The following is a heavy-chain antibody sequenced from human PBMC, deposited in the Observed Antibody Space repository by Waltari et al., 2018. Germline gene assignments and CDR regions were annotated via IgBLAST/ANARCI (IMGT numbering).Heavy chain of an antibody. J-gene: IGHJ4*02. V-gene: IGHV4-59*01. D-gene: IGHD3-16*02. CDR3: ARALYYVWGSYREYYFDY. CDR1: GGSISSYY. CDR2: IDYSGST. Sequence: QVQLQESGPGLVKPSETLSLTCTVSGGSISSYYWSWIRQPPGKGLEWIGYIDYSGSTNYNPPLNSRVTISVDTSKNQFALKLSSVTAADTAVYYCARALYYVWGSYREYYFDYWGQGTLVTVSS.